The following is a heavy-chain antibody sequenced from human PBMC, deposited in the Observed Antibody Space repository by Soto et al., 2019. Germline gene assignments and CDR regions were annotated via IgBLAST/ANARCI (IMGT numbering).Heavy chain of an antibody. Sequence: GGSLRLSCAASGFTFSSYAMSWVRQAPGKGLEWVSAISGSGGSTYYADSVKGRFTISRDKSKNTLYLQMNSLRAEDTAVYYCAKVSSSWLHYYYYGMDVWGQGTTVTVSS. CDR3: AKVSSSWLHYYYYGMDV. V-gene: IGHV3-23*01. J-gene: IGHJ6*02. CDR1: GFTFSSYA. CDR2: ISGSGGST. D-gene: IGHD6-13*01.